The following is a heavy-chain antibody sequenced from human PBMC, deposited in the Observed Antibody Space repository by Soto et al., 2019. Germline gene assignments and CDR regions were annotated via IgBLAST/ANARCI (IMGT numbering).Heavy chain of an antibody. D-gene: IGHD6-13*01. CDR2: ISAYNGNT. CDR3: ARDRGTAAAPYGTDV. V-gene: IGHV1-18*01. Sequence: GASVNVSCKASGYTFTSYGISWVRQAPGQGREWMGWISAYNGNTNYAQKLQGRVTMTTDTSTSTAYMELRSLRSDDTDVYYCARDRGTAAAPYGTDVWGQGTTVTVSS. CDR1: GYTFTSYG. J-gene: IGHJ6*02.